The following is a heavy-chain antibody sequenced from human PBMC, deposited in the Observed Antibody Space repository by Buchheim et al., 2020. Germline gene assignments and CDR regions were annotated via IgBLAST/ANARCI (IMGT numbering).Heavy chain of an antibody. Sequence: EVQLVESGGGLVQPGGSLRVSCAASEFTFSNSWMGWVRQAPGQGLEWVANIHHDGSETYYAESVKGRFTISRDNAKNSLYLQMNSLRVEDTGLYYCATIRGTFDYWGQGSL. J-gene: IGHJ4*02. CDR2: IHHDGSET. D-gene: IGHD3-9*01. V-gene: IGHV3-7*01. CDR3: ATIRGTFDY. CDR1: EFTFSNSW.